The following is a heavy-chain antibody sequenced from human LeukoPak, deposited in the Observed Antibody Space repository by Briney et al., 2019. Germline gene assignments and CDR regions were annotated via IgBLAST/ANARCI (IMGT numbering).Heavy chain of an antibody. J-gene: IGHJ4*02. CDR2: FDPEDGET. V-gene: IGHV1-24*01. CDR3: ATMLTMVRGVIFDY. Sequence: ASVKVSCKVSGYTLTELSMHWVRQAPGKGLEWMGGFDPEDGETIYAQKFQGRVTMTEDTSTDTAYMELSSLRSEDTAVYYCATMLTMVRGVIFDYWGQGTLVTVSS. CDR1: GYTLTELS. D-gene: IGHD3-10*01.